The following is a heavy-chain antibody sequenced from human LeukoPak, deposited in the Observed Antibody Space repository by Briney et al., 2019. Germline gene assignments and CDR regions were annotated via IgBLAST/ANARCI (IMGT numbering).Heavy chain of an antibody. V-gene: IGHV1-18*01. D-gene: IGHD2-21*01. CDR1: GYTFTSYG. Sequence: ASVKVSCKASGYTFTSYGICWVRQAPGQGLEWMGWISAYRGETYYAQNFQGRLTMTTDTSTNTAYMELRTLRFDDTAVYYCVREIASYLDHWGLGTLVTVSS. CDR2: ISAYRGET. J-gene: IGHJ4*02. CDR3: VREIASYLDH.